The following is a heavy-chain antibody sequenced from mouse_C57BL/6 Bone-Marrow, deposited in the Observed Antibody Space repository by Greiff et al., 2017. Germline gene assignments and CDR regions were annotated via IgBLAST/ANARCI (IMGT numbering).Heavy chain of an antibody. CDR3: TGGYYYYFDY. D-gene: IGHD2-3*01. CDR2: IRLKSDNYAT. Sequence: VQLKESGGGLVQPGGSMKLSCVASGFTFSNYWMNWVRQSPEKGLEWVAQIRLKSDNYATHYAESVKGRFTISRDDSKSSVYLQMNNLRAEDTGIYYCTGGYYYYFDYWGQGTTLTVSS. J-gene: IGHJ2*01. V-gene: IGHV6-3*01. CDR1: GFTFSNYW.